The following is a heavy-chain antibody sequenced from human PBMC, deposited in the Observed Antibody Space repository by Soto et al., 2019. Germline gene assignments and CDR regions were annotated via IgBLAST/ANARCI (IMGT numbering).Heavy chain of an antibody. D-gene: IGHD5-18*01. CDR3: VRGGYLQNPGSDA. V-gene: IGHV3-30*04. CDR1: GFSFGSHA. CDR2: ISYHGVNK. J-gene: IGHJ5*02. Sequence: QVQLVESGGGVVQTGTSLRLSCVASGFSFGSHAMHWVRQAPGKGLQWVAVISYHGVNKYYTDSVRGRFTVSRDNSKNTVYLQVDSLRSEDTGVYHCVRGGYLQNPGSDAWGQGTLVTVS.